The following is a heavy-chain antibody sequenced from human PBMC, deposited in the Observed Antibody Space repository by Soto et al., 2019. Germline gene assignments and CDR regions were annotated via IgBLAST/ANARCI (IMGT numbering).Heavy chain of an antibody. CDR2: IYYSGST. D-gene: IGHD3-3*01. J-gene: IGHJ6*02. CDR1: GGSISSYY. Sequence: SETLSLSCTVSGGSISSYYWSWIRQPPGKGLEWIGYIYYSGSTNYNPSLKSRVTISVDTSKNQFSLKLSSVTAADTAVYYCARWPSNYHFWSGYRDLHSGMDVWGQGTTVTVSS. CDR3: ARWPSNYHFWSGYRDLHSGMDV. V-gene: IGHV4-59*01.